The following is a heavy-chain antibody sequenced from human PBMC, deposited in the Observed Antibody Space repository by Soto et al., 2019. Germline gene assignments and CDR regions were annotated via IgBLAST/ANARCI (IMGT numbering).Heavy chain of an antibody. CDR2: IKQDGSEK. D-gene: IGHD5-12*01. CDR1: GFTFSSYW. Sequence: GGPLRLSCAASGFTFSSYWMSWVRQAPGKGLEWVANIKQDGSEKYYVDSVKGRFTISRDNAKNSLYLQMSSLRAEDTAVYYCAREQVDIVATSWFDPWGQGTLVTVSS. J-gene: IGHJ5*02. CDR3: AREQVDIVATSWFDP. V-gene: IGHV3-7*05.